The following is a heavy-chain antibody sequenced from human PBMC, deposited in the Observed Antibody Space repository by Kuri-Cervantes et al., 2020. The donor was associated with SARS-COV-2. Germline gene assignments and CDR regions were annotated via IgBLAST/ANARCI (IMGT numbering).Heavy chain of an antibody. Sequence: TLSLTCTASGDPMSSGNYYWSWIRQPAGKGLEGIGDIYTTGTTNYSPSLKSPVSISVDKSKGQFSLKLTSVTAADTAVDYCARVSWMQLWHRYFDNWGQGTLVTVSS. CDR3: ARVSWMQLWHRYFDN. CDR1: GDPMSSGNYY. CDR2: IYTTGTT. V-gene: IGHV4-61*09. J-gene: IGHJ4*02. D-gene: IGHD5-18*01.